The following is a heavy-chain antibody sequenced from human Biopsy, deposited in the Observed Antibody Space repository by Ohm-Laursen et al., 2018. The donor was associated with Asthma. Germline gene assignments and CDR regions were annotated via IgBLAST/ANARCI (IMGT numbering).Heavy chain of an antibody. Sequence: SDTLSLTWTVSGASITSSSYYWGWIRQPPGKGMEWIGSMYHSGSPYYHPSLKSRATISVDTSKNQLSLKMSSVTAADTAVYFCVRHQYSSSWSTFDYWGQGALVTVSS. D-gene: IGHD3-22*01. CDR2: MYHSGSP. V-gene: IGHV4-39*01. CDR1: GASITSSSYY. J-gene: IGHJ4*02. CDR3: VRHQYSSSWSTFDY.